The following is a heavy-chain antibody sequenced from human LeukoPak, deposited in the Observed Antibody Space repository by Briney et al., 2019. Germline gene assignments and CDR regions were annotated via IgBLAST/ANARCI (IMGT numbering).Heavy chain of an antibody. J-gene: IGHJ4*02. CDR2: IKPDGSEK. CDR1: GFTFSTYW. CDR3: ARDPVPIAAAHPYFDY. Sequence: GGSLRLSCAASGFTFSTYWMGWVRQAPGKGLEWVAKIKPDGSEKDHVDSVKGRFTISRDNSKNTLYLQMNSLRAEDTAVYYCARDPVPIAAAHPYFDYWGQGTLVTVSS. V-gene: IGHV3-7*01. D-gene: IGHD6-13*01.